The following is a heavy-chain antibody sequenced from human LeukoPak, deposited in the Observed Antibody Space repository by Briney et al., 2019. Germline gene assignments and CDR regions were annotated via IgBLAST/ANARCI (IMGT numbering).Heavy chain of an antibody. CDR1: GGSISSAYYY. CDR3: ARRPYCSGTSCYFDY. D-gene: IGHD2-2*01. V-gene: IGHV4-39*01. CDR2: IHHSGNT. J-gene: IGHJ4*02. Sequence: PSETLSLTCTVSGGSISSAYYYWGWVRQAPGKGLEWIGSIHHSGNTNYKPSLKSRVIISVDTSKSQFSSKLSSVTAADTALYYCARRPYCSGTSCYFDYWGQGTLVTVSS.